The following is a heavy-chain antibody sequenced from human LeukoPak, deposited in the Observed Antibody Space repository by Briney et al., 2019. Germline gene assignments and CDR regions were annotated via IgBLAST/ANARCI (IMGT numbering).Heavy chain of an antibody. D-gene: IGHD5-18*01. CDR3: ARGRSGYSYQYYFDY. CDR2: IYYSGST. V-gene: IGHV4-59*01. J-gene: IGHJ4*02. CDR1: GGSITSYY. Sequence: SETLSLTCTVSGGSITSYYWSWIRQPPGKGLEWIGYIYYSGSTNYNPYLKGRVTISVDTSKNQFSLELSSVTAADTAVYYCARGRSGYSYQYYFDYWGQGTLVTVSS.